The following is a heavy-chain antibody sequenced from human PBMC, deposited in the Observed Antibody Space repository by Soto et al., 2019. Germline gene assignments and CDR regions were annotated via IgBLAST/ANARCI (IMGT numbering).Heavy chain of an antibody. CDR2: ISAYNGNT. Sequence: GASVKVSCKASGYTFTSYVISWVRQAPGQGLEWMGWISAYNGNTNYAQKFQGRVTITADKSTSTAYMELSSLRSEDTAVYYCARDAYCSGGSCPFPYYFDYWGQGTLVTVSS. V-gene: IGHV1-18*01. D-gene: IGHD2-15*01. J-gene: IGHJ4*02. CDR1: GYTFTSYV. CDR3: ARDAYCSGGSCPFPYYFDY.